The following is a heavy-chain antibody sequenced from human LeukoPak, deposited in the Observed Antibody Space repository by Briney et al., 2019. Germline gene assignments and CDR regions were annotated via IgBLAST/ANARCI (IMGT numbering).Heavy chain of an antibody. J-gene: IGHJ4*02. D-gene: IGHD2-15*01. Sequence: SETLSLTCAVSGGSISSFYWSWIRQPPGKGLERIGYAFYTGDTNSNPSLKSRVTMSLDTSKNQLSLRLTSVTAADTAVYYCARHPFATPFDHWGRGTLVTVSS. CDR3: ARHPFATPFDH. CDR2: AFYTGDT. CDR1: GGSISSFY. V-gene: IGHV4-59*08.